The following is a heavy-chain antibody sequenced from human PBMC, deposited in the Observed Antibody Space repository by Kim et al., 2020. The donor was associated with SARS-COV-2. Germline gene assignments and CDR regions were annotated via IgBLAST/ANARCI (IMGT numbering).Heavy chain of an antibody. CDR3: TRLAVAGDYFDF. CDR2: FHPEEGQT. D-gene: IGHD6-19*01. V-gene: IGHV1-24*01. Sequence: ASVKVSCKVSGYRLSEVAIHWVRQAPGKGLEWMGGFHPEEGQTFYAQKFQGRVAMTRDTSADTAYMQLTSLRSDDTALYYCTRLAVAGDYFDFWGQGT. J-gene: IGHJ4*02. CDR1: GYRLSEVA.